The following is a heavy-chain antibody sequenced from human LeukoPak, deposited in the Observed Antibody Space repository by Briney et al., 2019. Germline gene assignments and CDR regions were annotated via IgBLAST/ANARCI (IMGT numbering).Heavy chain of an antibody. CDR1: GGSISSSSYY. Sequence: SETLSLTCTVSGGSISSSSYYWGWIRQPPGKGLEWIGSIYYSGSTYYNPSLKSRVTISVATSKNQFSLKLSSVTAADTAVYYCARGPPDYDFWSGYYYYYYMDVWGKGTTVTVSS. J-gene: IGHJ6*03. CDR2: IYYSGST. V-gene: IGHV4-39*07. CDR3: ARGPPDYDFWSGYYYYYYMDV. D-gene: IGHD3-3*01.